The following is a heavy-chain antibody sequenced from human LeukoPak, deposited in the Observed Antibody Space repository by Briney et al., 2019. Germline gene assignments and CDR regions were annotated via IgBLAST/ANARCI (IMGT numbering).Heavy chain of an antibody. Sequence: PGGSLRLSFAAFGLPFSSYAMHWARRAPGKGLEGVAVLSYDGSNKYYADSVKGRFTISRDNSKNTLYLQMNSLRAEDTAVYYCARDPGGLVVAATSDAFDIWGQGTMVTVSS. CDR2: LSYDGSNK. CDR3: ARDPGGLVVAATSDAFDI. V-gene: IGHV3-30*04. J-gene: IGHJ3*02. CDR1: GLPFSSYA. D-gene: IGHD2-15*01.